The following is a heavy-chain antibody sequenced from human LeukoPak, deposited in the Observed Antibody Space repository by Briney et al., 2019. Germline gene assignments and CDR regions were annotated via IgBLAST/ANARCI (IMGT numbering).Heavy chain of an antibody. J-gene: IGHJ4*02. CDR1: GFTFSSYA. CDR2: ISYDGSNK. V-gene: IGHV3-30*01. CDR3: AREFGDVVTASSHPGDFDY. Sequence: SGGSLRLSCAASGFTFSSYAMHWVRQAPGKGLEWVAVISYDGSNKYYAASVKGRFTISRDNSKNTLYLQMNGLRAEDTAVYYCAREFGDVVTASSHPGDFDYWGQGTLVTVSS. D-gene: IGHD2-21*02.